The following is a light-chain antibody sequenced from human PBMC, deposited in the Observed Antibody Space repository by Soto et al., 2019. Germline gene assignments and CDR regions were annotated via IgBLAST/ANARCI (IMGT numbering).Light chain of an antibody. V-gene: IGKV1-5*03. CDR2: KAS. CDR3: QQYNDFPWT. CDR1: QTISNW. Sequence: DIQMTQSPSTMSASVGDRVTITCRASQTISNWLAWYQQKPGKAPKFLIYKASSLEIGVPSRFSGSESGTEFNLTISSLQPDDFATYYCQQYNDFPWTFGQGTTVEIK. J-gene: IGKJ1*01.